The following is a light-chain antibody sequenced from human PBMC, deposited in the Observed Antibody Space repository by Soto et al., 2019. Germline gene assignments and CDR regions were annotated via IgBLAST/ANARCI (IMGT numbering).Light chain of an antibody. CDR1: QSVRDNY. J-gene: IGKJ2*01. CDR2: GAS. V-gene: IGKV3-20*01. CDR3: QQYGTSVYT. Sequence: EIVLTQSPNSVSSSPGERVTLSCRASQSVRDNYLAWYQQKPGQAPRLLIYGASTRATGIPARFSGSGSGTDFTLTINSLEPEDFAVYFCQQYGTSVYTFGQGTKLEIK.